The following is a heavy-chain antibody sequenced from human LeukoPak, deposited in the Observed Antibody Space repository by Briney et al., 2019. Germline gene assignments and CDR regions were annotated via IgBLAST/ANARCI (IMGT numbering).Heavy chain of an antibody. Sequence: ASVKVSCKASGYTFTSYDINWVRQATGQGLEWRGWMNPNSGNTGYAQKFQGRVTITRNTSISTAYMELSSLRSEDTAVYYCARGGFGELLEYYFDYWGQGTLVTVSS. V-gene: IGHV1-8*03. D-gene: IGHD1-26*01. CDR1: GYTFTSYD. CDR3: ARGGFGELLEYYFDY. CDR2: MNPNSGNT. J-gene: IGHJ4*02.